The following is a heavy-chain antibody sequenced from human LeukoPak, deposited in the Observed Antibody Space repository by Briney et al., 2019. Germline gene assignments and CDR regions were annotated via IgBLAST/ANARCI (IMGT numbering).Heavy chain of an antibody. CDR3: AGSSRWYYY. CDR1: GGSFSGYY. J-gene: IGHJ4*02. V-gene: IGHV4-34*01. CDR2: INHSGST. Sequence: SETLSLTCAVYGGSFSGYYWSWIRQPPGKGLEWIGEINHSGSTNYNPSLKSRVTISVDTSKNQFSLKLSSVTAADTAVYYCAGSSRWYYYWGQGTLVTVSS. D-gene: IGHD6-13*01.